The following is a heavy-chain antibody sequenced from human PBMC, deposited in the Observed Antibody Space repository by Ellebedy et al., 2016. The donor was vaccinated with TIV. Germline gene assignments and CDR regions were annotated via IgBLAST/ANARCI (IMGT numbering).Heavy chain of an antibody. CDR3: ARGRVPGY. V-gene: IGHV4-59*01. D-gene: IGHD3-3*01. CDR2: IYYSGST. CDR1: AGSISSYY. Sequence: SETLSLXCTVSAGSISSYYWSWIRQSPGKGLEWIGSIYYSGSTDYSPFLKSRVTISLDTSRNQFSLSLSSVTAADTAVYYCARGRVPGYWGQGTLVTVSS. J-gene: IGHJ4*02.